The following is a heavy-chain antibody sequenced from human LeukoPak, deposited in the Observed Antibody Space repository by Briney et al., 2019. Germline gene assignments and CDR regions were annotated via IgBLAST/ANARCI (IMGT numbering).Heavy chain of an antibody. D-gene: IGHD3-10*01. CDR1: GFTFSDYY. CDR3: ARGLELGRGSKIFPELWFGEGGGFDP. V-gene: IGHV3-11*01. Sequence: GGSLRLSCAASGFTFSDYYMSWIRQAQGKGLEWVSYISSSGSTIYYADSVKGRFTISRDNAKNSLYLQMNSLRAEDTAVYYCARGLELGRGSKIFPELWFGEGGGFDPWGQGTLVTVSS. J-gene: IGHJ5*02. CDR2: ISSSGSTI.